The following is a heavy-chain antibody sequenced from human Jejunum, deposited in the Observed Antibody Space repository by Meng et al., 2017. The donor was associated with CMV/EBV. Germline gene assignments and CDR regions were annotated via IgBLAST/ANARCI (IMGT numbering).Heavy chain of an antibody. D-gene: IGHD2-2*01. J-gene: IGHJ4*02. CDR2: MNSNTGDP. CDR3: VREGQVVPATLPFDY. Sequence: YTFSDHYIHWVRQAPGQGLEWLGWMNSNTGDPHYADKFRGRVTMTRDTATSTAYMDLSRLTSDDTAVYYCVREGQVVPATLPFDYWGQGTLVTVSS. CDR1: YTFSDHY. V-gene: IGHV1-2*02.